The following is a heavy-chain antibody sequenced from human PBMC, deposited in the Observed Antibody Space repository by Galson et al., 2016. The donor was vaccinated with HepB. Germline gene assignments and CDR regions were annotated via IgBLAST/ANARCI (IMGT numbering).Heavy chain of an antibody. V-gene: IGHV4-31*03. J-gene: IGHJ6*02. CDR1: GDSISSGGYF. CDR3: ARGPWGLYGMDV. Sequence: TLSLTCTVSGDSISSGGYFWSWIRQHPGKGLEWIGYIDYSGTTYYNPSPKSRVTISVDTSKNQFSLKLNSVTAADTAVYYCARGPWGLYGMDVWGQGTTVTVSS. CDR2: IDYSGTT. D-gene: IGHD1-26*01.